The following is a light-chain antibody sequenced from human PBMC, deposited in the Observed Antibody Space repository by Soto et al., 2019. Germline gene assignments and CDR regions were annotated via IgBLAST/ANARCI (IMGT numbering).Light chain of an antibody. CDR1: SSNIGAGYD. CDR3: SSYTNSGV. Sequence: QSVLTQPPSVSGAPGQRVTISYTGSSSNIGAGYDVHWYQQLPGTAPKLIIYEVSNRPSGVSNRFSGSKSGNTASLTISGLQAEDEADYYCSSYTNSGVFGTGTKLTVL. V-gene: IGLV1-40*01. CDR2: EVS. J-gene: IGLJ1*01.